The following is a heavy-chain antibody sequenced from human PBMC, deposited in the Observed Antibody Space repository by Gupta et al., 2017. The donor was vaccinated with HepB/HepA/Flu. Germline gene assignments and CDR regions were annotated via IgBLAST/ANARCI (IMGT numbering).Heavy chain of an antibody. J-gene: IGHJ4*02. CDR2: IKQDGSEK. Sequence: EVQLVESGGGLVQPGGSLRLSCAASGFTFSSYWMSWVSQAPGKGLEWVANIKQDGSEKYYVDSVKGRFTISRDNAKNSLYLQMNSLRAEDTAVYYCAREYYYDSSDEPYYFDYWGQGTLVTVSS. D-gene: IGHD3-22*01. CDR3: AREYYYDSSDEPYYFDY. CDR1: GFTFSSYW. V-gene: IGHV3-7*01.